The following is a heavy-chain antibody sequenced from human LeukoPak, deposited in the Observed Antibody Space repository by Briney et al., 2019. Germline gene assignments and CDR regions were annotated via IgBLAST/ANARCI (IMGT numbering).Heavy chain of an antibody. CDR3: ARGYYDYGDY. J-gene: IGHJ4*02. CDR1: GFTFSSYS. Sequence: GGSLRLSCAASGFTFSSYSMNWVRQAPGKGLEWVSYISSSSSTIYYADSVKGRFTTSRDNAKNSLYLQMNSLRAGDTAVYYCARGYYDYGDYWGQGTLVTASS. V-gene: IGHV3-48*01. D-gene: IGHD3-16*01. CDR2: ISSSSSTI.